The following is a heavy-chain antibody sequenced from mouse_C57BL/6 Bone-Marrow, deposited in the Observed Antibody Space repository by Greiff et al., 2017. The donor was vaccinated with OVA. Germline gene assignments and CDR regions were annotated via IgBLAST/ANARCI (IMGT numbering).Heavy chain of an antibody. CDR2: ISDGGSYT. Sequence: DVMLVESGGGLVKPGGSLKLSCAASGFTFRSYAMSWVRQTPEKRLEWVATISDGGSYTYYPDNVKGRFTIYRDNAKNNLYLQMSHLKSEDTAMYYCARDPYYYGSSTGYFDVWGTGTTLTVSS. CDR1: GFTFRSYA. J-gene: IGHJ1*03. CDR3: ARDPYYYGSSTGYFDV. V-gene: IGHV5-4*01. D-gene: IGHD1-1*01.